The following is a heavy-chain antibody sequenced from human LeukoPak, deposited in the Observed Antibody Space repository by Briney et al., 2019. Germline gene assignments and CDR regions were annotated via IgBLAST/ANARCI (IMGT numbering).Heavy chain of an antibody. D-gene: IGHD2-15*01. Sequence: GGSLRLSCAASGFIFSDYWMNWVRQAPGKGLEWVANIKEDGSQKNYVDSVKGRFSIPRGNAKNSLYLQMNSLRAEDTAIYYCARDLTPSSCSGDTCYYYDASDIWGHGTVVTVSS. CDR3: ARDLTPSSCSGDTCYYYDASDI. CDR2: IKEDGSQK. J-gene: IGHJ3*02. CDR1: GFIFSDYW. V-gene: IGHV3-7*05.